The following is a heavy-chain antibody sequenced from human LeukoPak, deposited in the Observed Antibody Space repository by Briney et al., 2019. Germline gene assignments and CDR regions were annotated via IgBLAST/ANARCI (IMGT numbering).Heavy chain of an antibody. V-gene: IGHV3-30-3*02. CDR1: GFTFGSYA. J-gene: IGHJ4*02. D-gene: IGHD5-18*01. Sequence: GGSLRLSCAASGFTFGSYAMHWVRQAPGKGLEWVAVMSFDGTHIYYADSVKGRFTTSRDNSKNTLYLQMNSLRAEDTAVYYCAKIQGYYFDYWGQGTLVTVSS. CDR2: MSFDGTHI. CDR3: AKIQGYYFDY.